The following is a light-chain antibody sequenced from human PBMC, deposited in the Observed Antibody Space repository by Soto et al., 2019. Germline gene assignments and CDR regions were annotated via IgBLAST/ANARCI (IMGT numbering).Light chain of an antibody. CDR3: QQYGSPPHT. V-gene: IGKV3-20*01. J-gene: IGKJ2*01. CDR2: AAS. CDR1: QSAYNSY. Sequence: EIVLTQSPGTLSLSPGERATLSCRASQSAYNSYLAWYQQKPGQTPRLLINAASNRATGVPDRFSGSGSGTDFTLPISILEPEDFAVYYCQQYGSPPHTFGQGTKVEI.